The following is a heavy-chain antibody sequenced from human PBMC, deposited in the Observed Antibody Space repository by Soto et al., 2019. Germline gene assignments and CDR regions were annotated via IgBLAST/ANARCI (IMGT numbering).Heavy chain of an antibody. CDR1: GFTFSSYG. J-gene: IGHJ4*02. D-gene: IGHD6-13*01. CDR2: IWYDGSNK. Sequence: PGGSLRLSCAASGFTFSSYGMHWVRQAPGKGLEWVAVIWYDGSNKYYADSVKGRFTISRDNSKNTLYLQMNSLGAEDTAVYYCARDPMYSSSWYYYFDYWGQGTLVTVSS. V-gene: IGHV3-33*01. CDR3: ARDPMYSSSWYYYFDY.